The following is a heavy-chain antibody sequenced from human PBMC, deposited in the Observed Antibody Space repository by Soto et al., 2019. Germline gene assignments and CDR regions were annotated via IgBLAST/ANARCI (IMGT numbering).Heavy chain of an antibody. CDR1: GGTVTTYT. D-gene: IGHD6-13*01. V-gene: IGHV1-69*06. Sequence: QEQLVQSGAEVKKPGSSVKVSCKASGGTVTTYTITWVRQAPGQGPEWMGGIVPLFATVNYAQKFQGRVTISADKSTSTVYMELSSLRSEDTAVYYCARGKAAAGSPDLVDHLGQGTLVTVSS. J-gene: IGHJ4*02. CDR3: ARGKAAAGSPDLVDH. CDR2: IVPLFATV.